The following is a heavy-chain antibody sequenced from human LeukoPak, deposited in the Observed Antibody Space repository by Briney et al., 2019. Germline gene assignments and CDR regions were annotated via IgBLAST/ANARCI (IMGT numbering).Heavy chain of an antibody. V-gene: IGHV4-59*01. CDR1: GGSISSYY. CDR3: ARLYGDFFDY. CDR2: IYYSGST. Sequence: SETLSLTCTVSGGSISSYYWSWIRQPPGKGLEWIGYIYYSGSTNYNPSLKSRVTISVDTSKNQFSLKLSSVTAADTAVYYCARLYGDFFDYWGQGTLVTVSS. J-gene: IGHJ4*02. D-gene: IGHD4-17*01.